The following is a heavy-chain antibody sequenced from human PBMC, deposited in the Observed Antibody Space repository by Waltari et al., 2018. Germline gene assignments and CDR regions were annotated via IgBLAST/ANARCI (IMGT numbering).Heavy chain of an antibody. Sequence: EVQLVESGGGLVQPGGSLQLSCAASGFTFSGSAMPWVRQASGKGLEWVGRIRSKANSYATAYAASVKGRFTISRDDSKNTAYLQMNSLKTEDTAVYYCTSSTVTPAYWGQGTLVTVSS. J-gene: IGHJ4*02. CDR1: GFTFSGSA. CDR2: IRSKANSYAT. CDR3: TSSTVTPAY. D-gene: IGHD4-17*01. V-gene: IGHV3-73*01.